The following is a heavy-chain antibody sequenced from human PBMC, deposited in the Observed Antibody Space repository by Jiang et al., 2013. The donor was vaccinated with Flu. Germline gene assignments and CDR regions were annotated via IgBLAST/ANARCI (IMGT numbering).Heavy chain of an antibody. CDR2: INYFGTT. J-gene: IGHJ4*02. V-gene: IGHV4-39*01. CDR1: DDSISSTAYF. D-gene: IGHD3-10*01. CDR3: ARQDYYGSGIGGDY. Sequence: LLKPSETLSLTCTVSDDSISSTAYFWAWIRQSPGKGLEWIGSINYFGTTYFHPSLKSRVTISVDTSKHQFSLKLTSVTAADTAVYYCARQDYYGSGIGGDYWAQGALVTVSS.